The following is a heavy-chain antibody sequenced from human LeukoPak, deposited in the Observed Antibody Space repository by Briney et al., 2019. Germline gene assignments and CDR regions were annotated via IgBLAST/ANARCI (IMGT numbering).Heavy chain of an antibody. CDR3: ARDGALGWFDP. CDR1: GGSISSGGYY. V-gene: IGHV4-30-2*01. CDR2: IYHSGST. D-gene: IGHD1-26*01. Sequence: SETLSLTCTVSGGSISSGGYYWSWIRQPPGKGLEWIGYIYHSGSTYYNPSLKSRVTIPVDRSKNQFSLKLSSVTAADTAVYYCARDGALGWFDPWGQGTLVTVSS. J-gene: IGHJ5*02.